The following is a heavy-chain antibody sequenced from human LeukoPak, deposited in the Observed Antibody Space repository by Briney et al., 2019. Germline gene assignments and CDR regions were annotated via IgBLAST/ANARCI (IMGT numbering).Heavy chain of an antibody. J-gene: IGHJ4*02. CDR3: AKDQYYGIVGATIFNY. CDR2: ISGSGGST. Sequence: PGGSLRLSCAASGFTFSSYAMSWVRQAPGKGLEWVSAISGSGGSTYYADSVKGRFTISRDNSKNTLYLQMNSLRAEDTAVYYCAKDQYYGIVGATIFNYWGQGTLVTVSS. CDR1: GFTFSSYA. D-gene: IGHD1-26*01. V-gene: IGHV3-23*01.